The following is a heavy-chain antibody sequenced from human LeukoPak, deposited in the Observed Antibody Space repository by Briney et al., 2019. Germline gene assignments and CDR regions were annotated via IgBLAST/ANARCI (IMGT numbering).Heavy chain of an antibody. V-gene: IGHV3-7*03. CDR3: ARHADYYDSSGTFNY. J-gene: IGHJ4*02. Sequence: GGSLRLSCAASGFTFSSYWMSWVRQAPGKGLEWVANIKQDGSEKNYVDSVKGRFTISRDSAKNSLYLQMNSLRAEDTAVYYCARHADYYDSSGTFNYWGQGTLVTVSS. CDR2: IKQDGSEK. CDR1: GFTFSSYW. D-gene: IGHD3-22*01.